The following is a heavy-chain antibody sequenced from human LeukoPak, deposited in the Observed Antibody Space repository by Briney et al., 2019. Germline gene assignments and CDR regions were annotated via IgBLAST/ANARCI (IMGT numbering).Heavy chain of an antibody. D-gene: IGHD2-8*01. CDR2: IRHDGSTK. J-gene: IGHJ4*02. CDR1: GFTFSNYG. CDR3: AKGGAEGGLMVTTVDF. V-gene: IGHV3-30*02. Sequence: GGSLRLSCAASGFTFSNYGMHWVRQAPGKGLGWVAFIRHDGSTKYHADSMNGRFTIYRENSKTTLYLQMNRLRAEDTAVYYCAKGGAEGGLMVTTVDFWGQGTLVTVSS.